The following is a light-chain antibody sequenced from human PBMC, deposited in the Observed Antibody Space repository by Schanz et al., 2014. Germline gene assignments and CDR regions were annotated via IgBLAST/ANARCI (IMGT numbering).Light chain of an antibody. CDR3: QHYGTSPLST. V-gene: IGKV3-20*01. J-gene: IGKJ2*01. CDR1: QSVSSSY. CDR2: GAS. Sequence: EIVLTQSPGTLSLSPGERATLSCRASQSVSSSYLAWYQQKPGQAPRLLIYGASTRATGIPARFSGSGSGTEFTLTISSLQSEDFAVYYCQHYGTSPLSTFGQGTKVEIK.